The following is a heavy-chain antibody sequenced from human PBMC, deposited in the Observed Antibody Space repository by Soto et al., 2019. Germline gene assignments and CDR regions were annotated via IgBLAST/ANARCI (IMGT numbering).Heavy chain of an antibody. CDR3: ARGNPRVYYDFWSGSPPLEDYYYYYMDV. V-gene: IGHV4-59*01. CDR2: IYYSGST. D-gene: IGHD3-3*01. Sequence: SETLSLTCTVSGGSLSSYYWSWIRQPPGKGLEWIGYIYYSGSTNYNPSLKSRVTISVDTSKNQFSLKLSSVTAADTAVYYCARGNPRVYYDFWSGSPPLEDYYYYYMDVWGKGTTVTVSS. CDR1: GGSLSSYY. J-gene: IGHJ6*03.